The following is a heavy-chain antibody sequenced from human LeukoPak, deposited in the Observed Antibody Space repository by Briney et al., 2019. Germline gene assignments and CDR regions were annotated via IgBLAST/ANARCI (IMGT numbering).Heavy chain of an antibody. CDR3: ARESGSYYFDY. V-gene: IGHV3-53*01. D-gene: IGHD3-10*01. Sequence: GGSLRLSCAASGFTVSSNYMSWVRQAPGKGLEWVSVIYSGGSTYYADSVKGRFTISRDNSKNTLYLQMNSLRAEGTAVYYCARESGSYYFDYWGQGTLVTVSS. CDR1: GFTVSSNY. J-gene: IGHJ4*02. CDR2: IYSGGST.